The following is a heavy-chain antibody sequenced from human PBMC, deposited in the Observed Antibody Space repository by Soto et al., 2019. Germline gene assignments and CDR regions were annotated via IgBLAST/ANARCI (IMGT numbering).Heavy chain of an antibody. CDR1: GGSISSGGYY. CDR2: IYYSGST. D-gene: IGHD2-15*01. V-gene: IGHV4-31*03. CDR3: ARMAVVAATEYYFDY. J-gene: IGHJ4*02. Sequence: SETLSLTCTVSGGSISSGGYYWSWIRQHPGKGLEWIGYIYYSGSTYYNPSLKSRVTISVDTSKNQSSLKLSSVTAADTAVYYCARMAVVAATEYYFDYWGQGTLVTVSS.